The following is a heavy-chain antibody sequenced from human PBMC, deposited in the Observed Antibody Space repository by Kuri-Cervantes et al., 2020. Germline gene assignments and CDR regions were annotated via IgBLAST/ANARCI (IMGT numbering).Heavy chain of an antibody. D-gene: IGHD3-10*01. J-gene: IGHJ4*02. CDR2: IYSGGST. CDR3: ATGDGALGSLGY. V-gene: IGHV3-66*02. CDR1: GFTVSSNY. Sequence: GESLKISCAASGFTVSSNYMSWVRQAPGKGLEWVSVIYSGGSTYYADSVKGRFTISRDNSKNTLYLQMNSLRAEDTAVYYCATGDGALGSLGYWGQGTLVTVSS.